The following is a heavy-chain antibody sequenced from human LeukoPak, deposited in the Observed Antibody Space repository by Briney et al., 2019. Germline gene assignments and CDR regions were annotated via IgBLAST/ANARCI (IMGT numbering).Heavy chain of an antibody. Sequence: ASVKVSCKASGYTFTGYGISWVRQAPGQGLEWMGWISAYNGNTNYAQKLQGRVTMTTDTSTSTAYMELRSLRSDDTAVYYCARDTHYYDSSGYYFFDYWGQGTLVTVSS. J-gene: IGHJ4*02. CDR3: ARDTHYYDSSGYYFFDY. CDR1: GYTFTGYG. D-gene: IGHD3-22*01. CDR2: ISAYNGNT. V-gene: IGHV1-18*01.